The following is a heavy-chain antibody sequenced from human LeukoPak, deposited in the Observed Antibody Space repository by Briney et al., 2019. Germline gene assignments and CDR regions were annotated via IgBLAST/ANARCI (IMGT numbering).Heavy chain of an antibody. J-gene: IGHJ4*02. D-gene: IGHD2-21*02. CDR2: ISYDGSNK. CDR3: ARAELLSLDY. Sequence: GGSLRLSCAASGFTFSDYAMHWVRQAPGKGLEWVAVISYDGSNKYYADSVKGRFTISRDNSKNTLYLQMNSLRAEDTAVYYCARAELLSLDYWGQGTLVTVSS. V-gene: IGHV3-30*04. CDR1: GFTFSDYA.